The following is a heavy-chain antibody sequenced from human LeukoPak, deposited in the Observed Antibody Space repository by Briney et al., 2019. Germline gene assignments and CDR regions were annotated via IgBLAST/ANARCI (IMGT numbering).Heavy chain of an antibody. J-gene: IGHJ4*02. CDR3: ARAWGGPLVGATRSGALGLGY. V-gene: IGHV4-39*07. D-gene: IGHD1-26*01. Sequence: SQTLSLTCTVSGGSISSGSYYWGWIRQPPGKGLEWIGEINYSGSTNYNPSLKSRVTISVDTSKNQFSLKLSSVTAADTAVYYCARAWGGPLVGATRSGALGLGYWGQGTLVTVSS. CDR1: GGSISSGSYY. CDR2: INYSGST.